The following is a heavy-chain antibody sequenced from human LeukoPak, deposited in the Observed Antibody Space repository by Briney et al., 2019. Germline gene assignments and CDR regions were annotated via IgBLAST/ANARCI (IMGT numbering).Heavy chain of an antibody. J-gene: IGHJ4*02. CDR1: GFTFSSYS. D-gene: IGHD3-10*01. CDR2: ISSSMSIT. Sequence: GGSLRLSCAASGFTFSSYSMNWVRQTPGKGLEWISYISSSMSITYYADSVKGRFTISRDNAKNSLYLQVNGLTDEDTAVYYCARGSLNYYASGSYYMVFWGQGTLVTVSS. CDR3: ARGSLNYYASGSYYMVF. V-gene: IGHV3-48*02.